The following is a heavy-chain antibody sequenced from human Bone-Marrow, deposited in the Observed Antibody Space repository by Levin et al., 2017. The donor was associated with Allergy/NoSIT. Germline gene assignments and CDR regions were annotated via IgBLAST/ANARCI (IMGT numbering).Heavy chain of an antibody. Sequence: GESLKISCAASGFTFSSYTMNWVRQAPGKGLEWLSYISSSGTIYYADSVQGRFTISRDNDKSSLYLQMNSLRDEDTAMYYCAREGRYDSRSYELGWFDPWGQGTLVTVSS. CDR2: ISSSGTI. D-gene: IGHD3-10*01. CDR3: AREGRYDSRSYELGWFDP. V-gene: IGHV3-48*02. J-gene: IGHJ5*02. CDR1: GFTFSSYT.